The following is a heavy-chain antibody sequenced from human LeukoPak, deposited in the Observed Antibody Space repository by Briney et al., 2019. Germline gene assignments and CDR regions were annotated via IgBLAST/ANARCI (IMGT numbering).Heavy chain of an antibody. J-gene: IGHJ4*02. CDR3: ARLRSRGDRYFDY. CDR2: IYSSGST. V-gene: IGHV4-59*01. Sequence: SETLSLTCTVSGGPISGYYWNWIRQPPGKGLEWIGYIYSSGSTIYNPSLKSRVAISVDTSKNQFSLRLTSVTAADTAVYYCARLRSRGDRYFDYWGQGTLVTVSS. CDR1: GGPISGYY. D-gene: IGHD3-10*01.